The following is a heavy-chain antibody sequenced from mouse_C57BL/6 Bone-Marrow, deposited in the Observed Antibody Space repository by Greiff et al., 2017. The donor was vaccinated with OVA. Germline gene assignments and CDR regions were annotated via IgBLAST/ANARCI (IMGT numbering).Heavy chain of an antibody. CDR1: GYTFTSYW. D-gene: IGHD1-1*01. Sequence: QVHLQQSGAELVKPGASVKMSCKASGYTFTSYWIPWVKQRPGQGLEWIGDIYPGSGSTNYNEKFKSKATLTVDTSSSTAYMQLSSLTSEDSAVYYCAREGDYYGSSIAYWGQGTLVTVSA. J-gene: IGHJ3*01. CDR2: IYPGSGST. V-gene: IGHV1-55*01. CDR3: AREGDYYGSSIAY.